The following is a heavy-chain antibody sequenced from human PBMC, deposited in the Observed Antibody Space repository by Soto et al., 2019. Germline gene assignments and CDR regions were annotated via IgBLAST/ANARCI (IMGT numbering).Heavy chain of an antibody. Sequence: KPSETLSLTCAVYGGSFSGYYWGWIRQPPGKGLEWTGEINHSGSTNYNPSLKSRVTISVDTSKNQFSLKLSSVTAADTAVYYCARSQGFGELLSPFDYWGQGTLVTVSS. J-gene: IGHJ4*02. V-gene: IGHV4-34*01. CDR1: GGSFSGYY. CDR2: INHSGST. CDR3: ARSQGFGELLSPFDY. D-gene: IGHD3-10*01.